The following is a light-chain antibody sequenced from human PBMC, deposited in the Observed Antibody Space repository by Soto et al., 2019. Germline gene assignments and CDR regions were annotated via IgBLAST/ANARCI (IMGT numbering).Light chain of an antibody. CDR3: QQYGTSGT. V-gene: IGKV3-20*01. J-gene: IGKJ1*01. Sequence: EIVLTQSPGTLSLSPGERATLSCRASQSVSNNYLAWYQQKPGQAPRLLIYGASNRATGIPDRFSGSGSGKAFTLTISRLEPEDSAVYYCQQYGTSGTFGQGTKVEIK. CDR2: GAS. CDR1: QSVSNNY.